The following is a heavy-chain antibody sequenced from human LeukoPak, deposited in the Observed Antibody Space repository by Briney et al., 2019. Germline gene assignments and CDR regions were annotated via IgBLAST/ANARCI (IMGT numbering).Heavy chain of an antibody. CDR2: IYYSGST. Sequence: PSETLSLTCTVSGGSISSYYWSWIRQPPGKGLEWIGYIYYSGSTNYNPSLKSRVTISVDTSKNQFSLKLSSVTAADTAVYYCAGGRLWFGELSRPYYYMDVWGKGTTVTISS. CDR1: GGSISSYY. CDR3: AGGRLWFGELSRPYYYMDV. V-gene: IGHV4-59*01. J-gene: IGHJ6*03. D-gene: IGHD3-10*01.